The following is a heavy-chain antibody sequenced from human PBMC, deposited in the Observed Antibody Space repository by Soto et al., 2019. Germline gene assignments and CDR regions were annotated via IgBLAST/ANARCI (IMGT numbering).Heavy chain of an antibody. Sequence: ASVKVSCKASGYTFTGYYMHWVRQAPGQGLEWMGWINPNNGNTNYAQKLQGRVTMTTDTSTSTAYMELRRLRSDDTAVYYCAREHYYDSSGYRYWGQGTLVTVSS. CDR3: AREHYYDSSGYRY. V-gene: IGHV1-18*04. J-gene: IGHJ4*02. CDR2: INPNNGNT. CDR1: GYTFTGYY. D-gene: IGHD3-22*01.